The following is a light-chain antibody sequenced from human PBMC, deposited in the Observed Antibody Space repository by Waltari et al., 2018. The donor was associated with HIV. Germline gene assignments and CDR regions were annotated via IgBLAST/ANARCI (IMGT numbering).Light chain of an antibody. V-gene: IGLV2-8*01. Sequence: QSALTQPPSASGSPGQSVTLSCTGTNSDIGTYDYVSWYQQHPGKAPKLFISEVTKRPSGVSDRFSGSKSANTAFLTVSGLQAEDEADYYCSSFANRDGFYVLFGGGTRLTVL. CDR3: SSFANRDGFYVL. CDR1: NSDIGTYDY. CDR2: EVT. J-gene: IGLJ2*01.